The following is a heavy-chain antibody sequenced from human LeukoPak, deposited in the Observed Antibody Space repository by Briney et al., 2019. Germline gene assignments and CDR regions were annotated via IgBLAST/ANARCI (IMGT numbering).Heavy chain of an antibody. CDR3: ARDSAGYSLYYYYYYYMDV. V-gene: IGHV1-46*01. CDR1: GYTFTGYY. CDR2: INPSGGST. D-gene: IGHD5-18*01. J-gene: IGHJ6*03. Sequence: ASVKVSCKASGYTFTGYYMHWVRQAPGQGLEWMGIINPSGGSTSYAQKFQGRVTMTRDMSTSTVYMELSSLRSEDTAVYYCARDSAGYSLYYYYYYYMDVWGKGTTVTVSS.